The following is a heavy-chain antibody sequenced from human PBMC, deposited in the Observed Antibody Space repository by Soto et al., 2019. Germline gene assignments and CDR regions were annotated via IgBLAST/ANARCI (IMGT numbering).Heavy chain of an antibody. V-gene: IGHV4-4*02. Sequence: QVQLQESGPGLVKPSGTLSLTCAVSGGSISSSNWWSWVRQPPGKGPEWIGEISHSGSTNNNPSLKSRVPRSADKSKNQVSRKRSSVTAAGTAVYYCAREPPPPGYGYGSERFYYYYGMDVWGQGTTGTVSS. D-gene: IGHD5-18*01. CDR2: ISHSGST. CDR3: AREPPPPGYGYGSERFYYYYGMDV. J-gene: IGHJ6*02. CDR1: GGSISSSNW.